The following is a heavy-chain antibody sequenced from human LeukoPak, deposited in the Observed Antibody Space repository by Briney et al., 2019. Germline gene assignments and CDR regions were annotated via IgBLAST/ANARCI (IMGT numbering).Heavy chain of an antibody. D-gene: IGHD1-14*01. J-gene: IGHJ4*02. V-gene: IGHV4-30-2*01. CDR1: GGSISSGGYS. Sequence: SETLSLTCAVSGGSISSGGYSWSWIRQPPGKGLEWIGYIYHSGSTYYNPSLKSRVTISVDRSKNQFSLKLSSVTAADTAVYYCARTGLTTDYWGQGTLVTVSS. CDR2: IYHSGST. CDR3: ARTGLTTDY.